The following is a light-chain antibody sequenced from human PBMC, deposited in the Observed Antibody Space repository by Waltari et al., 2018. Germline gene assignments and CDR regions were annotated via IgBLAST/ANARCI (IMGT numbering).Light chain of an antibody. J-gene: IGKJ1*01. CDR2: AAS. Sequence: DIQMNQSLSSLSASVGDRVTITCRASQGISISLAWYQQKPGKAPKLLLYAASRLESGVPSKFSGSGSGTDYTLTISSLQPEDFATYYCQQYYSTPWTFGQGTKVEIK. CDR1: QGISIS. V-gene: IGKV1-NL1*01. CDR3: QQYYSTPWT.